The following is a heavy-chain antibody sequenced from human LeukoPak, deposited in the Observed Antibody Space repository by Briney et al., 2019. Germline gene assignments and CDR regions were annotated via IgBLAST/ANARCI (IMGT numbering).Heavy chain of an antibody. V-gene: IGHV3-30*18. CDR1: GSSFSTYD. CDR2: ISYDGSST. D-gene: IGHD6-6*01. Sequence: GGSLRLSCVASGSSFSTYDMNWVRQAPGKGLEWVAIISYDGSSTSYADSVKGRFTISRDNSKNTLYLQMSSLRTEDTAVYYCAKIEGSSSYYFDYWGQGTLVTVSS. J-gene: IGHJ4*02. CDR3: AKIEGSSSYYFDY.